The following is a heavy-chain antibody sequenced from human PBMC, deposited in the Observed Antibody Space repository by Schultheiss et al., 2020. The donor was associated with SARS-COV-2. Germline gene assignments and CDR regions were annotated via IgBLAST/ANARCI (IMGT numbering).Heavy chain of an antibody. CDR1: GFTFSSYA. D-gene: IGHD6-13*01. V-gene: IGHV3-23*01. J-gene: IGHJ6*02. Sequence: GGSLRLSCAASGFTFSSYAMSWVRQAPGKGLEWVSAISGSGGSTYYADSVKGRFTISRDNSKNTLYLQMNSLRAEDTAVYYCARVRSWYGASSSYYYGMDVWGQGTTVTVSS. CDR3: ARVRSWYGASSSYYYGMDV. CDR2: ISGSGGST.